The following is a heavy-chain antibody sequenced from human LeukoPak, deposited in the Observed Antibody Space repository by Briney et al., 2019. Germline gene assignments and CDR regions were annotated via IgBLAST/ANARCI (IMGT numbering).Heavy chain of an antibody. CDR1: GGSISSSSYY. CDR3: ARTVGALDAFDI. Sequence: SETLSLTCTVSGGSISSSSYYWGWIRQPPGKGLEWIGSIYYSGSTYYNPSLKSRVTISVDTSKNQFSLKLSSVTAADTAVYYCARTVGALDAFDIWGQGTMVTVSS. CDR2: IYYSGST. J-gene: IGHJ3*02. D-gene: IGHD1-26*01. V-gene: IGHV4-39*07.